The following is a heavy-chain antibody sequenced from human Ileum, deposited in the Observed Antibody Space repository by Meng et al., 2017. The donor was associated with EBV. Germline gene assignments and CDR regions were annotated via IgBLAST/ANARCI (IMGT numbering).Heavy chain of an antibody. D-gene: IGHD1-26*01. J-gene: IGHJ4*02. CDR3: ARVEVGITSGDY. Sequence: QLHLVQSGAEVKKPXASARGSCKASGYTFTNYGITWVRQAPGQGLEWMGWISAYNGNTNYAQTLQGRLTMTTDTSTSTAYMELRSLRSDDTAVYYCARVEVGITSGDYWGQGTLVTVSS. CDR1: GYTFTNYG. CDR2: ISAYNGNT. V-gene: IGHV1-18*01.